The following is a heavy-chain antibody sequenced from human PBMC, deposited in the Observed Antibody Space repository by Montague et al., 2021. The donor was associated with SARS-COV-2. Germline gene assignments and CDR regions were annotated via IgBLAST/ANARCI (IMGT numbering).Heavy chain of an antibody. CDR1: GGSISNYY. D-gene: IGHD5-12*01. Sequence: SETLSLTCTVSGGSISNYYWSWIRQPPGRGLEWIGYIYYSGSTDXSPPLKSRVTISLDTSKNQFSLEVTSVTAADTAVYYCARGGGYYNYGLDVWGPGTTVTVSS. CDR3: ARGGGYYNYGLDV. V-gene: IGHV4-59*01. CDR2: IYYSGST. J-gene: IGHJ6*02.